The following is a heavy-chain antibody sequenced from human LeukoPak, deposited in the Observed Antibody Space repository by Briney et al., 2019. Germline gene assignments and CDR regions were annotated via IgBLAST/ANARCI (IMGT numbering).Heavy chain of an antibody. V-gene: IGHV3-11*04. CDR1: GFTFSDYY. Sequence: GGSLRLSCAASGFTFSDYYMSWIRQAPGKGLEWVSYISSSGSTIYYADSVKGRFTISRDNAKNSLYLQMNSLRAEDTAVYYCAASFLRGYFDYWGQGTLVTASS. CDR3: AASFLRGYFDY. CDR2: ISSSGSTI. J-gene: IGHJ4*02. D-gene: IGHD3-3*02.